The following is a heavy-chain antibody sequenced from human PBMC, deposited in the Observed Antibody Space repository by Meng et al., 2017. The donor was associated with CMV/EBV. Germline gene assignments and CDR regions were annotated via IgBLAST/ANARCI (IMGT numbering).Heavy chain of an antibody. J-gene: IGHJ4*02. CDR3: AKASNARYLDY. D-gene: IGHD4-11*01. CDR2: ISGSGGST. V-gene: IGHV3-23*01. Sequence: GGSLRLSCAASGFTFISYAMSWVRQDPGEGLEWVSVISGSGGSTYYADSVKGRFTVSRDNSKNTLYLQMNSLRAEDTAVYYCAKASNARYLDYWGQGMLVTVSS. CDR1: GFTFISYA.